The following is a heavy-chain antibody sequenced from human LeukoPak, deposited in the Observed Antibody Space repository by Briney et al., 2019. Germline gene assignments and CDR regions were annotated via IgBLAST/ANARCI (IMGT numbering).Heavy chain of an antibody. CDR1: GYTFTDYY. Sequence: GASVKVSCKTSGYTFTDYYIHWVRQAPGQGLEWMGWINPNSGGTNYAQKFQGRVTMTRDTSISTAYMELSRLRSDDTAVYYCARGYCSSTSCVRSFYMDVWGKGTTVTISS. CDR3: ARGYCSSTSCVRSFYMDV. D-gene: IGHD2-2*01. J-gene: IGHJ6*03. V-gene: IGHV1-2*02. CDR2: INPNSGGT.